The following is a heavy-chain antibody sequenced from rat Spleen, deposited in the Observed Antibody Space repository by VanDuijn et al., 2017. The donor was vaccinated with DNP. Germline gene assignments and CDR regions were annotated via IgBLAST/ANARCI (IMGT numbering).Heavy chain of an antibody. CDR1: GFSLTNYG. Sequence: QVQLKESGPVLVQASETLSLTCTVSGFSLTNYGVIWVRQSPGKGLEWMGIIWGHGSTDYNSALKSRLSINRDTSKSQVFLNMNSLQTDDTAIYYCTRESWGYVMDAWGQGASVTVSS. D-gene: IGHD5-1*01. CDR3: TRESWGYVMDA. J-gene: IGHJ4*01. CDR2: IWGHGST. V-gene: IGHV2S75*01.